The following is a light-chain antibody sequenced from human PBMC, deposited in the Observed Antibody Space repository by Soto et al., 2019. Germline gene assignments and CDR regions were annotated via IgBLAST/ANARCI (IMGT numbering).Light chain of an antibody. CDR2: GNS. CDR3: QSYDSSLSVYL. CDR1: SSNIGAGYD. Sequence: QSVLTQPPSVSGAPGQRVTISCTGSSSNIGAGYDVHWYQQLPGTAPKLLIYGNSNRPSGVPDRFSGSKSGTSASLAITGLQAEDVADYYCQSYDSSLSVYLFGTGTKVTVL. V-gene: IGLV1-40*01. J-gene: IGLJ1*01.